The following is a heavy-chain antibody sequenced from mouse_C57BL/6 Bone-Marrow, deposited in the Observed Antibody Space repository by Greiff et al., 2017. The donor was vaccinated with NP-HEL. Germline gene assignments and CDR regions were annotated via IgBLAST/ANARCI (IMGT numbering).Heavy chain of an antibody. CDR3: ARRRDYGGYAMDY. D-gene: IGHD1-2*01. CDR2: INPNNGGT. CDR1: GYTFTDYY. J-gene: IGHJ4*01. Sequence: EVQLQQSGPELVKPGASVKISCKASGYTFTDYYMNWVKQSHGKSLEWIGDINPNNGGTSYNQKFKGKATLTVDKSSSTAYMELRSLTSEDSAVYYWARRRDYGGYAMDYWGQGTSVTVSS. V-gene: IGHV1-26*01.